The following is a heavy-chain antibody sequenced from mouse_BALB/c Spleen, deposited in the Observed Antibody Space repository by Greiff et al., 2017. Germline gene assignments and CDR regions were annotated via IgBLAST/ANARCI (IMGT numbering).Heavy chain of an antibody. CDR2: IYPGNSDT. D-gene: IGHD1-1*01. V-gene: IGHV1-5*01. J-gene: IGHJ2*01. Sequence: EVQLQQSGTVLARPGASVKMSCKASGYTFTSYWMHWVKQRPGQGLEWIGAIYPGNSDTSYNQKFKGKAKLTAVTSTSTAYMELSSLTNEDSAVYYCTRKDYYGSSYYFDYWGQGTTLTVSS. CDR3: TRKDYYGSSYYFDY. CDR1: GYTFTSYW.